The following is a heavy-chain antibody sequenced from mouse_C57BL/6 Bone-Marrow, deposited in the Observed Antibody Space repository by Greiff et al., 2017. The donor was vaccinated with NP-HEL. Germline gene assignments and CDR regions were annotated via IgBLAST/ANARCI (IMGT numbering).Heavy chain of an antibody. CDR1: GYTFTSYT. V-gene: IGHV1-4*01. CDR3: ARFYSNLPWYFDV. D-gene: IGHD2-5*01. J-gene: IGHJ1*03. CDR2: INPSSGYT. Sequence: QVQLKQSGAELARPGASVKMSCKASGYTFTSYTMHWVKQRPGQGLEWIGYINPSSGYTKYNQKFKDKATLTADKSSSTAYMQLSSLTSEDSAVYYCARFYSNLPWYFDVGGTGTTVTVSS.